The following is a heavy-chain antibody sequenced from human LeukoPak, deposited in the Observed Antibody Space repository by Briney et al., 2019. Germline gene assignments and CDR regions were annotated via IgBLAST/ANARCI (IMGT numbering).Heavy chain of an antibody. CDR2: IAVGSGNT. CDR3: ATEYSDSRSWSKPFYYYYMDV. J-gene: IGHJ6*03. Sequence: ASVKVSCKASGFTFTGSAVQWVRQARGQRLEWIGWIAVGSGNTNYAHKFQERVTITRDMSTSTAYMELRSLRSEDTAMYFCATEYSDSRSWSKPFYYYYMDVWGKGTTVTVSS. V-gene: IGHV1-58*01. D-gene: IGHD6-13*01. CDR1: GFTFTGSA.